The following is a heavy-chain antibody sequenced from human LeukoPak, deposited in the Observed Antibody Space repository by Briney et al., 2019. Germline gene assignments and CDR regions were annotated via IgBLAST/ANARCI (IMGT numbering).Heavy chain of an antibody. D-gene: IGHD3-10*01. V-gene: IGHV4-59*01. CDR1: GGSISNYY. CDR3: ARAAYGSGSMLDY. Sequence: SETLSLTCTVSGGSISNYYWTWIRQPPGKGLEWIGYIYYSGSTNYNPSLKSRVTISVDTSKNQFSLKLSSVTAADTAVYYCARAAYGSGSMLDYWGQGTLVTVSS. CDR2: IYYSGST. J-gene: IGHJ4*02.